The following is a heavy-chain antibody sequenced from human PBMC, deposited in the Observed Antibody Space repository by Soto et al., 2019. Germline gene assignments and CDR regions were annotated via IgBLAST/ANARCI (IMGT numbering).Heavy chain of an antibody. V-gene: IGHV3-23*01. D-gene: IGHD4-17*01. Sequence: GGSLRLSCAASGFAFSRYAMTWVRQAPEKGLEWVSVMSGSDNYIRYADSVKGRFTISRDNSKSTVYLHMNSLRATDTAVYYCAKDGDYGAFFDYWGQGILVTVSS. J-gene: IGHJ4*02. CDR3: AKDGDYGAFFDY. CDR1: GFAFSRYA. CDR2: MSGSDNYI.